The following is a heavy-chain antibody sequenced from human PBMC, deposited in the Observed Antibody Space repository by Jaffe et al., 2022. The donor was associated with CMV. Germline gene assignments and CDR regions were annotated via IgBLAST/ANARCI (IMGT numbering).Heavy chain of an antibody. J-gene: IGHJ4*02. Sequence: EVQLVESGGGLVQPGGSLRLSCAASGFTFSSYAMSWVRQAPGKGLEWVSAISGSGGNTYYADSVKGRFTISRDNSKNTLYLQMNSLRAEDTAEYYCAKTGGAYYSDTSAYPAFDYWGQGTLVTVSS. CDR1: GFTFSSYA. D-gene: IGHD3-22*01. V-gene: IGHV3-23*04. CDR3: AKTGGAYYSDTSAYPAFDY. CDR2: ISGSGGNT.